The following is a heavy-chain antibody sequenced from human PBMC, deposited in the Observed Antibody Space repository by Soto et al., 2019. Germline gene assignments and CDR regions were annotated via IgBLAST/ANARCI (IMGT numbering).Heavy chain of an antibody. CDR3: ARGVSLNDYYDSSGYYLEYFDY. V-gene: IGHV4-31*03. CDR2: IYYSGST. J-gene: IGHJ4*02. Sequence: SETLSLTCTVSGGSISSGGYYWSWIRQHPGKGLEWIGYIYYSGSTYYNPSLKSRVTISVDTSKNQFSLKLSSVTAADTAVYYCARGVSLNDYYDSSGYYLEYFDYWGQGTLVTVSS. CDR1: GGSISSGGYY. D-gene: IGHD3-22*01.